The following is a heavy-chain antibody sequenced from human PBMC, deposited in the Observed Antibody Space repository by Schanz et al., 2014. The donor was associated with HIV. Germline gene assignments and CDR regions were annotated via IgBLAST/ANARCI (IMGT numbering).Heavy chain of an antibody. V-gene: IGHV1-69*18. CDR3: AREKTTLNWFDP. CDR2: IIPIFATA. J-gene: IGHJ5*02. CDR1: GYTFTSYA. Sequence: QVQVVQSGAEVKKPGASVKVSCKASGYTFTSYAINWERQAPGQGLEWMGTIIPIFATADSAQKFQGRLTITADDSTSTASMDLRSLRTDDTTVYYCAREKTTLNWFDPWGQGTLVTVSS.